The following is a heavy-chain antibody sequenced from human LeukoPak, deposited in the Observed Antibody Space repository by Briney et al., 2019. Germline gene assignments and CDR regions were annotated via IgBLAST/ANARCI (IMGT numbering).Heavy chain of an antibody. CDR1: GYTFTSYY. V-gene: IGHV1-46*01. D-gene: IGHD6-19*01. CDR3: ARGFYSSGWYGYLQH. Sequence: ASVKVSCKASGYTFTSYYMHWVRQAPGQGLEWMGVINPSGGSTSYAQKFQGRVTMTRDTSTSTVYMELSSLRSEDTAVYYCARGFYSSGWYGYLQHWGQGTLVTVSS. CDR2: INPSGGST. J-gene: IGHJ1*01.